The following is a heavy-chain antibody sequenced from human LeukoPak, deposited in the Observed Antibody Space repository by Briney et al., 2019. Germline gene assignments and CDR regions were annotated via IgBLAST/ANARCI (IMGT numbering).Heavy chain of an antibody. CDR3: ASFNSGSYDSDY. CDR1: GFTFSRYA. V-gene: IGHV3-30-3*01. Sequence: GRSLRLSCAASGFTFSRYAMHWVRQGPGKGLQWVAVISHDGSNTDYVDSVKGRFTISRDNSKNTLYLQMNSLRAEDTALYYCASFNSGSYDSDYWGQGTLVSVSS. J-gene: IGHJ4*02. D-gene: IGHD1-26*01. CDR2: ISHDGSNT.